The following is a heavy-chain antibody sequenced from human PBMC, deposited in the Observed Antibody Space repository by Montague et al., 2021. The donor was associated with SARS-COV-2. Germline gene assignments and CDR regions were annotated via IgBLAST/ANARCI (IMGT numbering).Heavy chain of an antibody. D-gene: IGHD2-21*01. Sequence: SETLSLTCNVSGGSMSSSFYYWGWISQPPGKGLEWIGSFYYSGITYYNPTLKSLVTISVDTSKNQFSLKLSSVTAADTAFYYCAGRVVIAAVNYFDYWGQGTLVTVSS. CDR3: AGRVVIAAVNYFDY. CDR1: GGSMSSSFYY. CDR2: FYYSGIT. V-gene: IGHV4-39*01. J-gene: IGHJ4*02.